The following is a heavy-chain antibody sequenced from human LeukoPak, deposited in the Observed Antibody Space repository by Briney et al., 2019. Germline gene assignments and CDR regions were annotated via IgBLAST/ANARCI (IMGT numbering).Heavy chain of an antibody. D-gene: IGHD6-19*01. CDR2: MSGSGGTT. CDR3: AKREEWLVKGAFDI. Sequence: QPGGFLRLSCAASGLTFSNYAMSWVRQAPGKGLEWVSDMSGSGGTTYYADSVKGRFTISRENSKKTLYLQMNSLRAEDTAVYYCAKREEWLVKGAFDIWGQGTMVTVSS. CDR1: GLTFSNYA. J-gene: IGHJ3*02. V-gene: IGHV3-23*01.